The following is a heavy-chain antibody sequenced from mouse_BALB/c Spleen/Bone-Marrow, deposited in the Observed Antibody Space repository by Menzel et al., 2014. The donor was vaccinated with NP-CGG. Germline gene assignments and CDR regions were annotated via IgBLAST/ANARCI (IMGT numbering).Heavy chain of an antibody. CDR2: IDPANGNT. V-gene: IGHV14-3*02. D-gene: IGHD2-3*01. J-gene: IGHJ4*01. Sequence: VQLQQSGAELVKPGASVMLSCTASGFNIKDTYMHWVKQGPEQGLEWIGRIDPANGNTKYDPKFQGKATITADTSSNTAYLQLSSLTSEDTAVYYCARWLLNYYAMDYWGQGTSVTVSS. CDR3: ARWLLNYYAMDY. CDR1: GFNIKDTY.